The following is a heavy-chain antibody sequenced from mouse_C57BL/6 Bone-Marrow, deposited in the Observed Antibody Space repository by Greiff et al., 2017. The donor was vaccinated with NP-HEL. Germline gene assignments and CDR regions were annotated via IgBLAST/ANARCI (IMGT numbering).Heavy chain of an antibody. Sequence: VQLQQSGPGLVQPSQSLSITCTVSGFSLTSYGVHWVRQSPGKGLEWLGVIWRGGSTDYNAAFISRLSISKDKSKSQVFFKMNSLQADDTAIYYCARDSSWFAYWGQGTLVTVSA. J-gene: IGHJ3*01. CDR1: GFSLTSYG. V-gene: IGHV2-2*01. CDR3: ARDSSWFAY. CDR2: IWRGGST.